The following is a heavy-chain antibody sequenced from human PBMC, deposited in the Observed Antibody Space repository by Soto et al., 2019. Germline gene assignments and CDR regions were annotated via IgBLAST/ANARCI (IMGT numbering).Heavy chain of an antibody. CDR1: GFTVSSNY. D-gene: IGHD1-26*01. Sequence: EVQLVESGGGLVQPGGSLRLCCAASGFTVSSNYMSWVRQAPGKGLEWVSVTYSGGTTYYADSVKGRFIISRDNSKNTLDLQMNSLRAEDTAVYYCAREFRTSGSRDAFDLWGQGTMVTVSS. CDR3: AREFRTSGSRDAFDL. CDR2: TYSGGTT. V-gene: IGHV3-66*01. J-gene: IGHJ3*01.